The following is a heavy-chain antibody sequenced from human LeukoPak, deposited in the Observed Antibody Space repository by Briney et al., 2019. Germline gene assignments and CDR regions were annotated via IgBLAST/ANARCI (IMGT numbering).Heavy chain of an antibody. CDR3: ARGRQDVTMIVVVMTAVSYYLDV. CDR1: GGSFSGYY. Sequence: SETLSLTCAVYGGSFSGYYWTWIRQTPEKGLEWIGEMNPGGSTNYNPSLKSRVTISVDTSKNQFSLELSSVTAADAAVYYCARGRQDVTMIVVVMTAVSYYLDVWGKGTTVTVS. V-gene: IGHV4-34*01. CDR2: MNPGGST. D-gene: IGHD3-22*01. J-gene: IGHJ6*03.